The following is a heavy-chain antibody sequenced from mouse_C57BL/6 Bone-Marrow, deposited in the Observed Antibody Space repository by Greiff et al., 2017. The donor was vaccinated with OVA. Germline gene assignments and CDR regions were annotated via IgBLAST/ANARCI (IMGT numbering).Heavy chain of an antibody. CDR1: GYTFTSYW. CDR2: IHTSDSET. V-gene: IGHV1-74*01. D-gene: IGHD1-1*01. Sequence: QVQLQQPGAELVKPGASVKVSCKASGYTFTSYWMHWVKQRPGQGLEWIGRIHTSDSETNYNQKFKGKATLTVDKSSSTAYMQLSSLTSEDSSVYYCAIGLTTVVEEGRDAMDYWGQGTSVTVSS. CDR3: AIGLTTVVEEGRDAMDY. J-gene: IGHJ4*01.